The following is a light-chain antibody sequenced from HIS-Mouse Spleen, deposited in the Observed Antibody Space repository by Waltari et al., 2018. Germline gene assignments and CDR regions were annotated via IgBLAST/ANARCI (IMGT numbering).Light chain of an antibody. J-gene: IGLJ2*01. V-gene: IGLV3-9*01. CDR3: QVWDSSTVV. Sequence: SYELTQPLSVSVALGQTARITCGGNNIGSKNVHWYQQKPGQAPVLVIYRDSNRPSGIPRRVSGSNSGKTATLTISRAQAGDEADYYCQVWDSSTVVFGGGTKLTVL. CDR2: RDS. CDR1: NIGSKN.